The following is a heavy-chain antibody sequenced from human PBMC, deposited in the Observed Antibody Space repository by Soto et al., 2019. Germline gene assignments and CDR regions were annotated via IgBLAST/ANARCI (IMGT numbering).Heavy chain of an antibody. CDR1: SGSISSADYY. CDR3: ASGGSSNWFDP. Sequence: VQLQESGPGLVKPSQTLSLTCTVSSGSISSADYYWSWLRQPPGKGLEWIGYIYYTGSAYYNPSLKSRVTMSVDTSKNQFSLKVTSVTAADTAVYYCASGGSSNWFDPWGQGTLVTVSS. J-gene: IGHJ5*02. D-gene: IGHD1-26*01. V-gene: IGHV4-30-4*01. CDR2: IYYTGSA.